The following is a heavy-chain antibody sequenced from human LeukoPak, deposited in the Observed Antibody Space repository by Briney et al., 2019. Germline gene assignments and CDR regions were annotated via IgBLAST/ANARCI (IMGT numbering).Heavy chain of an antibody. Sequence: GRSLRLSCAVSGFTFSNYAMHWVRQAPGKGLEWVATISYDGTHKNYADSVKGRFTISRDDSKNTLYLQMNSLRAEDTAVYYCARDRRENDRRGFGYWGQGTLVTVSS. CDR1: GFTFSNYA. J-gene: IGHJ4*02. V-gene: IGHV3-30*04. CDR3: ARDRRENDRRGFGY. D-gene: IGHD1-1*01. CDR2: ISYDGTHK.